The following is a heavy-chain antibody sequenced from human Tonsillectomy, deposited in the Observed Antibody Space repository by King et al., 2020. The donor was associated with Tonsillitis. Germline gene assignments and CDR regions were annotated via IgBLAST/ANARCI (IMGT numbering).Heavy chain of an antibody. D-gene: IGHD3-16*02. Sequence: TLKESGPVLVKPTETLTLTCTVSGFSLSNARMGVSWIRQPPGKTLEWLAHIFSNDEKSYTTSLKSRLTIAKDTPKSQVVLTMTNMDPVDTATYYCARIGDDYVWGSYRYFDYWGQGTLVTVSS. CDR3: ARIGDDYVWGSYRYFDY. CDR2: IFSNDEK. J-gene: IGHJ4*02. V-gene: IGHV2-26*01. CDR1: GFSLSNARMG.